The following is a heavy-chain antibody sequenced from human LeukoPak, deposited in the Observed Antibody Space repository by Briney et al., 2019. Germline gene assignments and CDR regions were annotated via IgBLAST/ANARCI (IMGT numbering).Heavy chain of an antibody. D-gene: IGHD3-3*01. V-gene: IGHV3-33*08. CDR1: GFTFSSYA. Sequence: GGSLRLSCAASGFTFSSYAMHWVRQAPGKGLEWVAVIWYDGSNKYYADSVKGRFTISRDNSKNTLYLQMNSLRAEDTAVYYCARDSREKYDFWSGYYSPCDYWGQGTLVTVSS. J-gene: IGHJ4*02. CDR3: ARDSREKYDFWSGYYSPCDY. CDR2: IWYDGSNK.